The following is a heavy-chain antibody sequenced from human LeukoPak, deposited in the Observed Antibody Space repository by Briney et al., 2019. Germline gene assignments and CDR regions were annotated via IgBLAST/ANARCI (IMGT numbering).Heavy chain of an antibody. Sequence: ASVKVSCKASGYTFTGYYMHWVRQAPGQGLEWMGWINPNSGGTNYARKFQGRVTMTRDTSISTAYMELSRLRSDDTAVYYCAREMFKTIDYWGQGTLVTVSS. CDR2: INPNSGGT. J-gene: IGHJ4*02. D-gene: IGHD3-10*02. V-gene: IGHV1-2*02. CDR3: AREMFKTIDY. CDR1: GYTFTGYY.